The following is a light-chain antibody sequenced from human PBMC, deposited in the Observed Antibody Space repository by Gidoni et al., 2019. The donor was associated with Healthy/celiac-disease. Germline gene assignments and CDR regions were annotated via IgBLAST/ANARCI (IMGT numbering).Light chain of an antibody. CDR2: TDS. J-gene: IGLJ2*01. CDR1: ALPKQY. CDR3: QSAYSSGTPVV. V-gene: IGLV3-25*02. Sequence: SYELTQPPSVSVSPGQTARITCSGDALPKQYAYWYQQKPGQAPVLVIYTDSERPSGIPERFSGSSSGKTVTLTISGVQAEDEADYYCQSAYSSGTPVVFGGGTKLTVL.